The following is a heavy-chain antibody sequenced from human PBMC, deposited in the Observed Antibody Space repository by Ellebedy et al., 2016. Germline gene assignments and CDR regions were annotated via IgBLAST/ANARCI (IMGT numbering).Heavy chain of an antibody. CDR2: VFHTGAT. Sequence: SETLSLTCNVSGVSXPSDYXTWIPXXPGKGLEWIGFVFHTGATLYNPSLKSRVTMSVDTSKSQISLRLMSVTAADKAVYFCHKGNGAWNAFDVWGLGTMVTVSS. CDR1: GVSXPSDY. J-gene: IGHJ3*01. CDR3: HKGNGAWNAFDV. V-gene: IGHV4-59*01. D-gene: IGHD1-1*01.